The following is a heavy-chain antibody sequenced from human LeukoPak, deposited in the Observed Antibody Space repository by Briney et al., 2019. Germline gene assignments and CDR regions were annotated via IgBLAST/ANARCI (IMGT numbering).Heavy chain of an antibody. CDR1: GFTFSSYG. V-gene: IGHV3-30*03. J-gene: IGHJ6*02. Sequence: PGRSLRLSCAASGFTFSSYGMHWVRQAPGKGLEWVALISYDGSNKYYADSVKGRFTISRDNSKNTLYLQMNSLRAEDTAVYYCARGGVRFLEWPRGMDVWGQGTTVTVSS. CDR3: ARGGVRFLEWPRGMDV. D-gene: IGHD3-3*01. CDR2: ISYDGSNK.